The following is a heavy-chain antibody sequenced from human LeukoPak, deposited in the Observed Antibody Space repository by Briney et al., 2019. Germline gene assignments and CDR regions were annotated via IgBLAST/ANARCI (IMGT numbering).Heavy chain of an antibody. Sequence: SETLSLTCAVYGGSFSGYYWSWIRQSPGKGLEWIGEIYHSGSTNYNPSLKSRVTISLDTSKNQFSLKLRSVTAADTAVYYCARESGYLSVPWGQGTLVTVSS. J-gene: IGHJ5*02. CDR2: IYHSGST. V-gene: IGHV4-34*01. CDR1: GGSFSGYY. D-gene: IGHD5-12*01. CDR3: ARESGYLSVP.